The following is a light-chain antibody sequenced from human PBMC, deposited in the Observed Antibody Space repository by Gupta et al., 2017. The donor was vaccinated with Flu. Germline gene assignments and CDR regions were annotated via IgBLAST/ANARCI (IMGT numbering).Light chain of an antibody. CDR1: QSVLYSATNKNY. CDR3: QQYYRTPHT. J-gene: IGKJ2*01. CDR2: WAS. V-gene: IGKV4-1*01. Sequence: SLGERATINCKSSQSVLYSATNKNYLAWYQQKSGQPPKLLIYWASTRESGVPDRFSGSGSGTDFTLTISSLQAEDVAVYYCQQYYRTPHTFGPGTKVEIK.